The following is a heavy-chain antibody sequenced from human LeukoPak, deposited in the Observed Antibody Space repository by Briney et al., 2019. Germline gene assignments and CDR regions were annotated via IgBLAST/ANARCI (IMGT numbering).Heavy chain of an antibody. CDR3: ARVLYTRGYYYGSGSHTFDY. Sequence: GASVKVSCKASGYTFTGYYMDWVRQAPGQGLEWMGRINPNSGGTNYAQKFQGRVTMTRDTSISTAYMELSRLRSDDTAVYYCARVLYTRGYYYGSGSHTFDYWGQGTLVTVYS. D-gene: IGHD3-10*01. V-gene: IGHV1-2*06. CDR1: GYTFTGYY. CDR2: INPNSGGT. J-gene: IGHJ4*02.